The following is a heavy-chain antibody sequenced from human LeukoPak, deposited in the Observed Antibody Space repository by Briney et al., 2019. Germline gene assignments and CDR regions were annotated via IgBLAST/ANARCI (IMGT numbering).Heavy chain of an antibody. V-gene: IGHV4-39*07. Sequence: SETLSLTCSVSGGSISTGSYYWGWIRQPPGKGLEWIGNIYYSGSTYYNPSLKSRVTISIDTSKNQFSLKLSSVTAADTAVYYCAREARGYDYVWGSRSWFDPWGQGTLVTVSS. J-gene: IGHJ5*02. CDR3: AREARGYDYVWGSRSWFDP. D-gene: IGHD3-16*01. CDR1: GGSISTGSYY. CDR2: IYYSGST.